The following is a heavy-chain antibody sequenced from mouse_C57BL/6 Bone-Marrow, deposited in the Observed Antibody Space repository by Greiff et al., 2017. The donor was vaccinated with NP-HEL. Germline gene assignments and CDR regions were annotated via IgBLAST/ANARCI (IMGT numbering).Heavy chain of an antibody. D-gene: IGHD1-1*01. V-gene: IGHV14-4*01. J-gene: IGHJ4*01. CDR3: TREGGFITTVAEVYAMDY. CDR2: IDPENGDT. CDR1: GFNIKDDY. Sequence: EVQLQQSGAELVRPGASVKLSCTASGFNIKDDYMHWVKQRPEQGLEWIGWIDPENGDTEYASKFQGKATITADTSSNTAYLQLSSLTSEDTAVYYCTREGGFITTVAEVYAMDYWGQGTSVTVSS.